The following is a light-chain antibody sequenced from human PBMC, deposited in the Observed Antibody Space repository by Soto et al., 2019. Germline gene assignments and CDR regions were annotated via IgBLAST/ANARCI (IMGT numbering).Light chain of an antibody. CDR3: CSYAGSSSVV. Sequence: QSALTQPASVSGSPGQSITISCTGTSSDVGSYNLVSWYQQHPGKAPKLMIYEGSKRPSGVSNRFSSSKSGNTASLTLSGLQAEDEADYYYCSYAGSSSVVFGGGTKVTAL. CDR2: EGS. J-gene: IGLJ2*01. V-gene: IGLV2-23*01. CDR1: SSDVGSYNL.